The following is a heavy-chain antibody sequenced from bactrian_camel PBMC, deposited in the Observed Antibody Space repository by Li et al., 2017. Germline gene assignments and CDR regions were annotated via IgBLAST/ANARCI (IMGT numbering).Heavy chain of an antibody. J-gene: IGHJ4*01. D-gene: IGHD1*01. CDR1: GYIYGSSC. CDR2: ISTGGAAT. V-gene: IGHV3S54*01. CDR3: AVKRGPIWSAYFGEFDY. Sequence: HVQLVESGGGSVQAGGSLRLSCAAPGYIYGSSCLGWFREGPGKEREGVAAISTGGAATYYADSVKGRFTISKDIAKNTLYLQMNSLKPEDTAMYYCAVKRGPIWSAYFGEFDYWGQGTQVTVS.